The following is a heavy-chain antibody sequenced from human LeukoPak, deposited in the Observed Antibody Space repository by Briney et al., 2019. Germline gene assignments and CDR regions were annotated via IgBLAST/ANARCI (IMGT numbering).Heavy chain of an antibody. V-gene: IGHV3-30*02. J-gene: IGHJ4*02. CDR2: IRYDGSNK. Sequence: GGSLRLSCAASGFTFSSYGMHWVRQAPGKGLEWVAFIRYDGSNKYYADSVKGRFTISRDNSKNTLYLQMNSLRAEDTAVYYCARDRGPYSYGYGGFDYWGQGTLVTVSS. CDR3: ARDRGPYSYGYGGFDY. CDR1: GFTFSSYG. D-gene: IGHD5-18*01.